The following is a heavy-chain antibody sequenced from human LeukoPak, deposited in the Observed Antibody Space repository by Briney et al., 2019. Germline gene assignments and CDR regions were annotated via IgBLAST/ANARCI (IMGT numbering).Heavy chain of an antibody. CDR1: GGSISSSYW. CDR3: ARGEFDGGVYFDY. V-gene: IGHV4-4*02. D-gene: IGHD3-16*01. CDR2: IYHSGST. J-gene: IGHJ4*02. Sequence: PSETLSLTCAVSGGSISSSYWWRWVRQPPGKGLEWIGEIYHSGSTNYNPSLKNRVTISVDKSKNQFSLRLNSVTAADTAVYYCARGEFDGGVYFDYWGQGTLVTVSP.